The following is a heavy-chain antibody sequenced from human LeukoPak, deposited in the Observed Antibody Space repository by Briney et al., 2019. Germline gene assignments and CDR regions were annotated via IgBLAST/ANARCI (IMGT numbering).Heavy chain of an antibody. D-gene: IGHD3-3*01. Sequence: ASVKVSCKASGYTFTSHDINWVRQAPGQGLERIAPMHPNTGNTSYAQKLQGRVTMTRDTSIRTAYMDLSGLGSADTAVYYCARGHIDFWSGFGYNGMHLWPQGPTVPVSS. CDR3: ARGHIDFWSGFGYNGMHL. J-gene: IGHJ6*02. CDR2: MHPNTGNT. CDR1: GYTFTSHD. V-gene: IGHV1-8*01.